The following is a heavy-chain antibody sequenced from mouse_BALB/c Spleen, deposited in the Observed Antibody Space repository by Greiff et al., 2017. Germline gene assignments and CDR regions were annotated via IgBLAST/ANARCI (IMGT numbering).Heavy chain of an antibody. CDR3: ARSIYYGSSFFAY. J-gene: IGHJ3*01. V-gene: IGHV3-2*02. D-gene: IGHD1-1*01. CDR1: GYSITSDYA. Sequence: EVKLMESGPGLVKPSQSLSLTCTVTGYSITSDYAWNWIRQFPGNKLEWMGYISYSGSTSYNPSLKSRISITRDTSKNQFFLQLNSVTTEDTATYYCARSIYYGSSFFAYWGQGTLVTVSA. CDR2: ISYSGST.